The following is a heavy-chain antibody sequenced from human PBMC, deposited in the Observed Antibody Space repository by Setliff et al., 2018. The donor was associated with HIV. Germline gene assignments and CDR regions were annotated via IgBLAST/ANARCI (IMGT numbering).Heavy chain of an antibody. J-gene: IGHJ6*02. CDR3: ARHGYCSGTSCSEYYYYYGMGV. V-gene: IGHV5-51*01. CDR1: GYSFTSYW. Sequence: PGESLKISCKGSGYSFTSYWIDWVRQMPGKGLEWMGIIYPGDSDTRYSPSFQGQVTISADKSISTAYLQWSSLKASDTAMYYCARHGYCSGTSCSEYYYYYGMGVWGQGTTVTVSS. D-gene: IGHD2-2*03. CDR2: IYPGDSDT.